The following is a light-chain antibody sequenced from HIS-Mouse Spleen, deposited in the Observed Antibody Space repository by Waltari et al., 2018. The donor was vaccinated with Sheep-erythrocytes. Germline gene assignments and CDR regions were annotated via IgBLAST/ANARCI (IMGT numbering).Light chain of an antibody. CDR2: AAS. V-gene: IGKV1-27*01. CDR3: QQSYSTPQFT. J-gene: IGKJ3*01. Sequence: DIQMTQSPSSLSASVGDRVTITFRSSQGVSNYLAWYQQKQGKVPKLLIYAASTLQSAVPARFSGSVSGPDFTLTISSLQPEAFATYYCQQSYSTPQFTFGPGTKVDIK. CDR1: QGVSNY.